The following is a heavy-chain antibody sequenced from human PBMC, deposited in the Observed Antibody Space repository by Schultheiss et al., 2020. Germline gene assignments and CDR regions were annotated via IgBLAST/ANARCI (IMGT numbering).Heavy chain of an antibody. CDR1: GGSFSGYY. Sequence: SETLSLTCAVYGGSFSGYYWSWIRQPPGKGLEWIGEINHSGSTNYSPSLKSRVTISVDTSKNQFSLKLSSVTAADTAVYYCASSPRDIVVVPAAIVLWGQGTLVTVSS. J-gene: IGHJ1*01. CDR3: ASSPRDIVVVPAAIVL. V-gene: IGHV4-34*01. CDR2: INHSGST. D-gene: IGHD2-2*02.